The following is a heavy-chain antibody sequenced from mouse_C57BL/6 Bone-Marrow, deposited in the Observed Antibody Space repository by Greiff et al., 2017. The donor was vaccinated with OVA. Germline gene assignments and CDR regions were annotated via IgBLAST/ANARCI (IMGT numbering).Heavy chain of an antibody. V-gene: IGHV5-15*04. D-gene: IGHD1-1*01. CDR3: ARRGSSYFYCDY. Sequence: DVQLVASWGGLVQPGGSLKLSCAASGFTFSDYGMAWVRHAPRKGPALVSFISNLAYSIYYADTVTGRITISRENDKNTRDREMSSLRSEDTAMYYCARRGSSYFYCDYWGQGTTLTVSS. CDR1: GFTFSDYG. CDR2: ISNLAYSI. J-gene: IGHJ2*01.